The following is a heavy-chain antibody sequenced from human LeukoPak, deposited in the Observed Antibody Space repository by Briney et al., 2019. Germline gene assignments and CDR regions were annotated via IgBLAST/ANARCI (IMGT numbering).Heavy chain of an antibody. CDR2: ISSSSSYI. J-gene: IGHJ6*02. V-gene: IGHV3-21*01. CDR1: GFTFSSYS. CDR3: ARDIYSYGYYYGMDV. Sequence: PGGSLRLSCAASGFTFSSYSMNRVRQAPGKGLEWVSSISSSSSYIYYADSVKGRFTISRDNAKNSLYLQMNSLRAEDTAVYYCARDIYSYGYYYGMDVWGQGTTVTVSS. D-gene: IGHD5-18*01.